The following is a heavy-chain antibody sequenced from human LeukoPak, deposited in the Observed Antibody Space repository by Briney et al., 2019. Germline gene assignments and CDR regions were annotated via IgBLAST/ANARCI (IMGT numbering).Heavy chain of an antibody. CDR2: SSGDGSIT. J-gene: IGHJ4*02. CDR1: GFTFSNYW. V-gene: IGHV3-74*01. Sequence: PGGSLRLSCAASGFTFSNYWMHWVRHAPGKGLLWVSRSSGDGSITSYADSVKGRFTISRDNAKNTLYLQMNSLRAEDTAVYYCAREASGNSWGQGTLVTVSS. CDR3: AREASGNS. D-gene: IGHD1-26*01.